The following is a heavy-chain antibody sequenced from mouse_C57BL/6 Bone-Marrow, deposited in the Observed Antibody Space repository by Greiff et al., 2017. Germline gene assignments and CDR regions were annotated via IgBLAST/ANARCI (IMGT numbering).Heavy chain of an antibody. CDR3: ATSQLGY. Sequence: VKLQESGPGLVQPSQSLSITCTVSGFSLTSYGVHWVRQSPGKGLEWLGVIWSGGSTDYNAAFISRLSISKDNSKSQVFFKMNSLQADDTAIYYCATSQLGYWGQGTTLTVSS. CDR1: GFSLTSYG. V-gene: IGHV2-2*01. CDR2: IWSGGST. J-gene: IGHJ2*01.